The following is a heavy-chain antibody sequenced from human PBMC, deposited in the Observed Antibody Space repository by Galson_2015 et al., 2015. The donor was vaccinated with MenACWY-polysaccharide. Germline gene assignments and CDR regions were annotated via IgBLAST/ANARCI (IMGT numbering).Heavy chain of an antibody. CDR2: IIPFATME. D-gene: IGHD2-15*01. Sequence: SVKVSCKASGDSLNTYSIGWVRQAPGQGLEWMGRIIPFATMENYAQKFQGRVTISADTSAHTVYMQLSSLSSDDTAVYFCARVDCSGGHCYFAYWGQGTLVTVSS. CDR3: ARVDCSGGHCYFAY. CDR1: GDSLNTYS. J-gene: IGHJ4*02. V-gene: IGHV1-69*02.